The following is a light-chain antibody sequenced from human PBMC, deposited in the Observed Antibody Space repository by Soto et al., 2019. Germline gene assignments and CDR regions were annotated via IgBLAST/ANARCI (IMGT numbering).Light chain of an antibody. CDR2: GAS. J-gene: IGKJ1*01. Sequence: EIVLTQSPGTLSSSPGDRATLSCRASQSINSLYVAWYQQKPGQAPRLLIYGASNRVSGIPERFSGSGSGADFLLTITRLEPEDFAVYFCQYSATFGQGTKVDIK. V-gene: IGKV3-20*01. CDR1: QSINSLY. CDR3: QYSAT.